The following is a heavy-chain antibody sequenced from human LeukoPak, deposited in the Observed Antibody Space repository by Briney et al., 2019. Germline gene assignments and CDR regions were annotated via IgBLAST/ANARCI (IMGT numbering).Heavy chain of an antibody. J-gene: IGHJ2*01. CDR2: IHYSGST. D-gene: IGHD3-9*01. V-gene: IGHV4-59*01. Sequence: SETLSLTCTVSGGSISTYYWTWIRQPPGKGLEWIGYIHYSGSTDYNPSLKSRLTMSVDTSKNQFSLKLSSVTAADTAVYYCAREPIHLTGYSEQSYWFFDLWGRGTLVTVSS. CDR1: GGSISTYY. CDR3: AREPIHLTGYSEQSYWFFDL.